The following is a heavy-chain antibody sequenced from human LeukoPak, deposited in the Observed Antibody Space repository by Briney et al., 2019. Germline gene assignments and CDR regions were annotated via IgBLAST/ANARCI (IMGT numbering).Heavy chain of an antibody. J-gene: IGHJ4*02. CDR3: ATYLRTTGTYYFDY. D-gene: IGHD1-1*01. Sequence: SETLSLTCTVSGGSIGGSSRYWGWIRQPPGKGLEWIASIYYSGNTYYNPSLKSRVTISVDTSKNQFSLKLSSVTAADTAVYYCATYLRTTGTYYFDYWGQGTLVTVSS. V-gene: IGHV4-39*01. CDR1: GGSIGGSSRY. CDR2: IYYSGNT.